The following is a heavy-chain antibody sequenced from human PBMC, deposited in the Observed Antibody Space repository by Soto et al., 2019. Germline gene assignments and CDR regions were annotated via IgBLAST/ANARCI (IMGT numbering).Heavy chain of an antibody. CDR3: ARSIVVVTAVDY. J-gene: IGHJ4*02. Sequence: ASVKVSCKASGYTFTSYAMHWVRQAPGQRLEWMGWINAGNGNTKYSQKFQGRVTITRDTSASTAYMELSSLRSEDTAVYYCARSIVVVTAVDYWGQGTLVTVSS. CDR2: INAGNGNT. CDR1: GYTFTSYA. V-gene: IGHV1-3*01. D-gene: IGHD2-21*02.